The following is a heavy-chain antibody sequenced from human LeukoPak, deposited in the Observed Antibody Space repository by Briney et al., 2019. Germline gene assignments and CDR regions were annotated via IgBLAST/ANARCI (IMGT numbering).Heavy chain of an antibody. CDR2: INTNTGNP. J-gene: IGHJ5*02. CDR1: GYTFTRYA. CDR3: ARGFYGGHDSSWFDP. D-gene: IGHD5-12*01. Sequence: ASVKVSCKASGYTFTRYAMNWVRQAPGQGLEWMGWINTNTGNPTYAQGFTGRFVFSLDTSVSTAYLQIRSLKAEDTAVYYCARGFYGGHDSSWFDPWGQGTLVTVSS. V-gene: IGHV7-4-1*01.